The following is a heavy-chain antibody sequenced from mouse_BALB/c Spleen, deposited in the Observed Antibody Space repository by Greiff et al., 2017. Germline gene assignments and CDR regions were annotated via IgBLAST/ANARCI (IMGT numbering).Heavy chain of an antibody. V-gene: IGHV5-6-5*01. Sequence: EVKLMESGGGLVKPGGSLKLSCAASGFTFSSYAMSWVRQTPEKRLEWVASISSGGSTYYPDSVKGRFTISRDNPKNTLFLQMTSLRSEDTAMYYCARNIPYGYDDAMDYWGQGTSVTVSS. CDR1: GFTFSSYA. CDR2: ISSGGST. D-gene: IGHD2-2*01. J-gene: IGHJ4*01. CDR3: ARNIPYGYDDAMDY.